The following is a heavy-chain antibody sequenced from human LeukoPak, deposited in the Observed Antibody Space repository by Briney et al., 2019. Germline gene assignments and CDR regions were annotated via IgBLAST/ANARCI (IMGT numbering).Heavy chain of an antibody. CDR3: AKGPLRGTAAAIDY. CDR1: GFTFSSYG. CDR2: ISYDGSNK. V-gene: IGHV3-30*18. D-gene: IGHD2-2*01. Sequence: GGSLRLSCAASGFTFSSYGMHWVRQAPGKGLEWVAVISYDGSNKYYADSVKGRFTISRDNSKNTLYLQMNSLRAEDTAVYYCAKGPLRGTAAAIDYWGQGTLVTVSS. J-gene: IGHJ4*02.